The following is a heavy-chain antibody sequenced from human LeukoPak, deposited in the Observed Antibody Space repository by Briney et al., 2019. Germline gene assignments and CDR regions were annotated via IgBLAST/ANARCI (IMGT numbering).Heavy chain of an antibody. V-gene: IGHV4-34*01. CDR3: ASLGCSSTSCYTRTLYYMDV. CDR1: GGSFSGYY. CDR2: INHSGST. D-gene: IGHD2-2*02. Sequence: PSETLSLTCAVYGGSFSGYYWSWIRQPPGKGLEWIGEINHSGSTNYNPSLKSRVTISVDTSKNQFSLKLSSVTAADTAVYYCASLGCSSTSCYTRTLYYMDVWGKGTTVTVSS. J-gene: IGHJ6*03.